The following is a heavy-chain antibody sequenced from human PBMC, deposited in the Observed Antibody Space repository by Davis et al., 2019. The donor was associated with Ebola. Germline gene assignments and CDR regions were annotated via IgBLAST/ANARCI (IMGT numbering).Heavy chain of an antibody. CDR3: TSERRLLGYSGYEAEVDY. CDR2: IRSKANSYAT. CDR1: GFTFSGSA. Sequence: GESLKISCAASGFTFSGSAMHWVRQASGKGLEWVGRIRSKANSYATAYAASVKGRFTISRDDSKNTAYLQMNSLKTEDTAVYYCTSERRLLGYSGYEAEVDYWGQGTLVTVSS. V-gene: IGHV3-73*01. D-gene: IGHD5-12*01. J-gene: IGHJ4*02.